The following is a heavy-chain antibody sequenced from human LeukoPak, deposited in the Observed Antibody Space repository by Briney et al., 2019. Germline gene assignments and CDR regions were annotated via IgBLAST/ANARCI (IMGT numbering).Heavy chain of an antibody. CDR3: ARGQGLLTSDY. CDR1: GFIFNNYA. CDR2: ITFAWNKE. Sequence: AGGSLRLSCAASGFIFNNYAMHWVRQAPGKGLERVATITFAWNKEYYADSVKDRFTISRDNSKNTLYLQMNSLRPEDTAIYYCARGQGLLTSDYWGQGSLVTVSS. J-gene: IGHJ4*02. D-gene: IGHD3-9*01. V-gene: IGHV3-30*04.